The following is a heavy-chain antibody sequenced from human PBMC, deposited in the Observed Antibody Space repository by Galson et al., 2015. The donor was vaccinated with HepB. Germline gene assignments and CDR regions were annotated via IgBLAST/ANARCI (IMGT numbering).Heavy chain of an antibody. CDR1: GGTFSSYA. Sequence: SVKVSCKASGGTFSSYAISWVRQAPGQGLEWMGGIIPIFGTANYAQKFQGRVTITADESTSTAYMELSSLRSEDTAVYYCARLWGSDIVVVPAAPRVGNAFDIWGQGTMVTVSS. J-gene: IGHJ3*02. CDR2: IIPIFGTA. D-gene: IGHD2-2*01. V-gene: IGHV1-69*13. CDR3: ARLWGSDIVVVPAAPRVGNAFDI.